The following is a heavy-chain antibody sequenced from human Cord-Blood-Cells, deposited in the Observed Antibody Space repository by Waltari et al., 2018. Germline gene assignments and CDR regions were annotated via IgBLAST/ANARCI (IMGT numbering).Heavy chain of an antibody. CDR3: ATGIFEVAGFDY. CDR1: GYTLTEFS. CDR2: FDPEDGET. J-gene: IGHJ4*02. D-gene: IGHD6-19*01. V-gene: IGHV1-24*01. Sequence: QVQLVQSGAEVKKPGASVKVSCKVSGYTLTEFSMPWVGQAPGKGLEWMGGFDPEDGETIYAQKFQGRVTMTEDTSTDTAYMELSSLRSEDTAVYYCATGIFEVAGFDYWGQGTLVTVSS.